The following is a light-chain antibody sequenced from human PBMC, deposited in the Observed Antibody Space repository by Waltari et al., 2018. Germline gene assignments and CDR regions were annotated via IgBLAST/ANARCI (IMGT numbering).Light chain of an antibody. J-gene: IGLJ1*01. CDR1: SLRHYY. Sequence: SSELTQDPVVSVALGQTVRITCQGDSLRHYYANWYHQKPGQAPVLVMYGKNNRPSGIPDRFSGSHSGTTASLIITGAQAEDEGDYYCNSRDSRGHPLVFGTGTKVTVL. CDR2: GKN. V-gene: IGLV3-19*01. CDR3: NSRDSRGHPLV.